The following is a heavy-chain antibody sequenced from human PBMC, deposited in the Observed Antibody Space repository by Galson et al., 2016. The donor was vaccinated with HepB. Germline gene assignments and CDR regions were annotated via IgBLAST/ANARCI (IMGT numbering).Heavy chain of an antibody. CDR3: VRQPTYGYPFDY. CDR1: GFTFSGSA. D-gene: IGHD5-18*01. V-gene: IGHV3-73*01. CDR2: IRSKANSYAT. J-gene: IGHJ4*02. Sequence: SLRLSCAASGFTFSGSAMHWVRQASGKGLEWVGRIRSKANSYATAYAASVKGRFTISRDDSKNTLYLQMSSLRVEDTSVYFCVRQPTYGYPFDYWGQGTLVTVSS.